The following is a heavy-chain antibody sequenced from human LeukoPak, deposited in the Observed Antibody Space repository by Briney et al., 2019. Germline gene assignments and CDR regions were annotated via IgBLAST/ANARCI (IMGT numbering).Heavy chain of an antibody. CDR1: GASVFGNSVG. CDR2: TYYRSKWYN. Sequence: SQTLSLTCAISGASVFGNSVGRHWIRQSPSRGLEWLGRTYYRSKWYNDYAVSVKSRITIIPDTSKNQFSLQLNSVTPEDTAVYYCARSYHYAMDVWGQGTTVTVSS. V-gene: IGHV6-1*01. CDR3: ARSYHYAMDV. D-gene: IGHD3-16*02. J-gene: IGHJ6*02.